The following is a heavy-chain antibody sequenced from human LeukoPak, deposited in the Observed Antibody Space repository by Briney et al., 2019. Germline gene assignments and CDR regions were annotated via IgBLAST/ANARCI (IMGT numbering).Heavy chain of an antibody. J-gene: IGHJ4*02. Sequence: SQTLSLTCAISGDSVSSNSGAWNWIRPSPSRGLEWLGRTYYRSRYKWYHDYALSMKSRITINPDTSENQFSLQLNSVTPEDTAVYYCARGGYYNPPEGDFGYWGQGILVTVSS. V-gene: IGHV6-1*01. CDR1: GDSVSSNSGA. CDR3: ARGGYYNPPEGDFGY. CDR2: TYYRSRYKWYH. D-gene: IGHD3-9*01.